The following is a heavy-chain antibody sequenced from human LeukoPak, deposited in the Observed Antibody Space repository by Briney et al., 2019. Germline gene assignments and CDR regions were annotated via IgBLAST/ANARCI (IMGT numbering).Heavy chain of an antibody. CDR2: IKQEGSEK. CDR1: GFTFSRYW. J-gene: IGHJ6*03. D-gene: IGHD2-8*01. CDR3: AKMGYYYYYMDV. V-gene: IGHV3-7*01. Sequence: GGSLRLSCAASGFTFSRYWMSWVRQAPGKGLEWVANIKQEGSEKYYVDSAKGRFTISRDNAKNSLYLQMNSLRAEDTAVYYCAKMGYYYYYMDVWGKGTTVTVSS.